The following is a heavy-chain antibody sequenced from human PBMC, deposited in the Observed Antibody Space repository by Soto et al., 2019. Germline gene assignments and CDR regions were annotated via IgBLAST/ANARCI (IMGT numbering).Heavy chain of an antibody. J-gene: IGHJ6*02. CDR1: GFSLTNGRMG. V-gene: IGHV2-26*01. CDR3: ARMDGDYNYYGLDV. Sequence: SGPTLVNPTETLTLTCSVSGFSLTNGRMGVSWIRQPPGKALEWLAHFFSDAERSYSTSMQSRLNMYRDSSGSQVVLTMTNMAPADTATYFCARMDGDYNYYGLDVWGHGIAVTVSS. D-gene: IGHD4-17*01. CDR2: FFSDAER.